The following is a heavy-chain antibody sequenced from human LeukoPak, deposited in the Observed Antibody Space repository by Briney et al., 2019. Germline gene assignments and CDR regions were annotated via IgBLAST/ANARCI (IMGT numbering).Heavy chain of an antibody. D-gene: IGHD3-10*01. CDR2: IYYSGST. CDR1: GGSISSSSYY. Sequence: SETLSLTCTVSGGSISSSSYYWGWIRQPPGKGLEWIGSIYYSGSTHYNPSLKSRVTISVDTSKNQFSLKLSSVTAADTAVYYCARQGVTMVRGVIVYWGQGTLVTVSS. J-gene: IGHJ4*02. CDR3: ARQGVTMVRGVIVY. V-gene: IGHV4-39*01.